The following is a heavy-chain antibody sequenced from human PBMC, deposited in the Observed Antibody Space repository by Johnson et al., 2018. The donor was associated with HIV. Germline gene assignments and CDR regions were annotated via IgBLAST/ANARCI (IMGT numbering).Heavy chain of an antibody. J-gene: IGHJ3*02. CDR3: ARQHYYDSSGQGGGLDI. D-gene: IGHD3-22*01. CDR1: GFTFDDYG. CDR2: IDWNGGRQ. Sequence: VQLVESGGGVVRPGGSLRLSCEVSGFTFDDYGMTWVRQAPGKGLEWVSGIDWNGGRQAYVDSVEGRFTISRANAKNSLYMEMNSLRAEDTALYYCARQHYYDSSGQGGGLDIWGQVTMVTVSS. V-gene: IGHV3-20*04.